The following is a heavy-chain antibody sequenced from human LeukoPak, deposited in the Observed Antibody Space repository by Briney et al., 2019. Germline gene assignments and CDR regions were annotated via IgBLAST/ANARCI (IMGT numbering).Heavy chain of an antibody. V-gene: IGHV3-74*01. CDR3: VRGYGSSTSCLSRFADY. CDR1: GFTLSNFW. CDR2: INSDGSNT. D-gene: IGHD2-2*01. J-gene: IGHJ4*02. Sequence: GGSLRLSCAASGFTLSNFWMHWVRQAPGKGLVWVSRINSDGSNTSYADSVKGRFTISRDNAENTLFLQMNSLRADDTAVYFCVRGYGSSTSCLSRFADYWGQGTLVTVSS.